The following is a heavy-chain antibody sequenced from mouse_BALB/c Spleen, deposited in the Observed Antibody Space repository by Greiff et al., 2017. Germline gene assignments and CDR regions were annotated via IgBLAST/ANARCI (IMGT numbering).Heavy chain of an antibody. Sequence: QVQLKQPGAELVKPGASVKLSCKASGYTFTSYWMYWVKQRPGQGLEWIGEINPSNGRTNYNEKFKSKATLTVDKSSSTAYMQLSSLTSEDSAVYYCASPKGGIDDWGQGTTLTVSS. J-gene: IGHJ2*01. CDR2: INPSNGRT. CDR3: ASPKGGIDD. V-gene: IGHV1S81*02. CDR1: GYTFTSYW.